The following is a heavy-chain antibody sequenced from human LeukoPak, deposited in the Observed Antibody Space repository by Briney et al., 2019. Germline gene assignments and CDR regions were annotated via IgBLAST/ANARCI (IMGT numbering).Heavy chain of an antibody. Sequence: GGSLRLSCAASGFTFSDYYMSWIRQAPGKGLGWVSYISSSGSTKYYADSVKGRFTISRDNAKNSYLQMNSLRAEDTAVYYCARDGHAYGRGSPHYWGQGTLVTVSS. V-gene: IGHV3-11*01. J-gene: IGHJ4*02. CDR1: GFTFSDYY. CDR2: ISSSGSTK. D-gene: IGHD3-10*01. CDR3: ARDGHAYGRGSPHY.